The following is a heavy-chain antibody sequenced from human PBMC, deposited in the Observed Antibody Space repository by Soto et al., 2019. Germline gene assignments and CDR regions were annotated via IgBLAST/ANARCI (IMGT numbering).Heavy chain of an antibody. V-gene: IGHV1-46*01. CDR1: GYTFTSYY. D-gene: IGHD2-2*01. Sequence: ASVKVSCKASGYTFTSYYMHWVRQAPGQGLEWMGIINPSGGSTSYAQKFQGRVTTTRDTSTSTVYMELSSLRSEDTAVYYCARDIVVVPAANPGFDPWGQGTLVTVSS. CDR3: ARDIVVVPAANPGFDP. CDR2: INPSGGST. J-gene: IGHJ5*02.